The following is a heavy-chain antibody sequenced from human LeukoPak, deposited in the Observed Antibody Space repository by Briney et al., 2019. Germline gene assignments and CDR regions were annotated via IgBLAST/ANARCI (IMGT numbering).Heavy chain of an antibody. J-gene: IGHJ4*02. V-gene: IGHV1-18*01. CDR1: GYSFSTYA. CDR2: ISVFNGDT. D-gene: IGHD2-2*01. CDR3: ARVRSIVGVPAAPLDN. Sequence: ASAKVSCTASGYSFSTYAISWVRQAPGQGLEWIGWISVFNGDTKYGQRFQGRVTMTTDASSNTAYMDLRSLRSDDTAVYYWARVRSIVGVPAAPLDNWGKGPPVIFSS.